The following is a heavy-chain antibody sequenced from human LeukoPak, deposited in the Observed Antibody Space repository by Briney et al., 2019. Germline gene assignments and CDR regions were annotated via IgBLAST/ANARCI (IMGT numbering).Heavy chain of an antibody. D-gene: IGHD3-9*01. V-gene: IGHV4-34*01. J-gene: IGHJ4*02. CDR2: INHSGST. CDR1: GGSFSGYY. Sequence: PSETLSLTRAVYGGSFSGYYWSWIRQPPGKGLEWIGEINHSGSTNYNPSLKSRVTISVDTSKNQFSLKLSSVTAADTAVYYCAREGSGGTIYYFDYWGQGTLVTVSS. CDR3: AREGSGGTIYYFDY.